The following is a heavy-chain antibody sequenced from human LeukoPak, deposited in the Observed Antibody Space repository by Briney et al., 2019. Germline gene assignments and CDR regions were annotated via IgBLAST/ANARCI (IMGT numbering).Heavy chain of an antibody. Sequence: PGGSLRLSCAASGFTFTNHAMSWVRQAPGKGLEWISVMSGSGGNTYYANSVKGRFTISRDNSKNTLYLQMNSLRVEDTAVYYCAGNFGDHVRGLDYWGQGTLVTVSP. V-gene: IGHV3-23*01. CDR3: AGNFGDHVRGLDY. J-gene: IGHJ4*02. D-gene: IGHD4-17*01. CDR2: MSGSGGNT. CDR1: GFTFTNHA.